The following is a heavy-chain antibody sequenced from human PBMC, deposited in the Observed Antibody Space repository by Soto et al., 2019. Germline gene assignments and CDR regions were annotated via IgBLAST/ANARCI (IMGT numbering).Heavy chain of an antibody. D-gene: IGHD3-3*01. Sequence: SLRLSCAASGFTFSSYAMSWVRQAPGKGLEWVSAISGSGGSTYYADSVKGRFTISRDNSKNTLYLQMNSLRAEDTAVYYCAKDRFRVFGVVTLFDYWGQGTLVTVSS. J-gene: IGHJ4*02. CDR3: AKDRFRVFGVVTLFDY. V-gene: IGHV3-23*01. CDR2: ISGSGGST. CDR1: GFTFSSYA.